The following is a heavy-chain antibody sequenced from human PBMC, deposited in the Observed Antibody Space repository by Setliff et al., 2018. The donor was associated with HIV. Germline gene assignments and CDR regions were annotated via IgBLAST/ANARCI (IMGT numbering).Heavy chain of an antibody. V-gene: IGHV4-59*01. D-gene: IGHD3-22*01. J-gene: IGHJ6*02. CDR2: TYYGGSTDYN. CDR3: ARDFRYDTSGSLTGYGLDV. CDR1: GVSIRSYY. Sequence: SETLSLTCTVSGVSIRSYYWSWVRQVPGKGPEWIANTYYGGSTDYNKYNPSLKGRVTISVDIYRKQLSLNLRSVTAADTAVYYCARDFRYDTSGSLTGYGLDVWGQGTTVTVSS.